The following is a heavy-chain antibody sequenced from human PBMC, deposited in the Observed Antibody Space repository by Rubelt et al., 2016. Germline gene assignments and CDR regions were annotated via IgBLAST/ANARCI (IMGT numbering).Heavy chain of an antibody. CDR2: IVYSCDSQ. Sequence: GGGLVKPGGSLRLSCAASGFTFTTAGMTWIRQAPGKGLEWVSTIVYSCDSQYYADSVKGRFSVSRDSARNTMFLQMNSLRAEDTAMYYCAMNSGEYDEGFFNHWGQGTLVIVS. D-gene: IGHD2-15*01. CDR3: AMNSGEYDEGFFNH. CDR1: GFTFTTAG. V-gene: IGHV3-21*04. J-gene: IGHJ1*01.